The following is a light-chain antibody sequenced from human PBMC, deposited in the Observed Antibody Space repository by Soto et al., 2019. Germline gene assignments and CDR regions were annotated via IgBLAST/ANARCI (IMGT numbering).Light chain of an antibody. CDR3: QQYYSTPLT. Sequence: DIVMTQSPDSLAVSLGERATINWKSSQNVLYSSNNKDYLAWYQQKPGQPPKLLIYWASTRESGVPDRFSGSGSGTDFTLTISSLQAEDVAVYYCQQYYSTPLTFGGGTKVEIK. V-gene: IGKV4-1*01. J-gene: IGKJ4*01. CDR1: QNVLYSSNNKDY. CDR2: WAS.